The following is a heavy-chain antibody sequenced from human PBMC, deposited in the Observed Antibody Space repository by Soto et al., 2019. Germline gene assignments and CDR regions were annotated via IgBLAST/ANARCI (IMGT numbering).Heavy chain of an antibody. CDR2: IIPILGIA. D-gene: IGHD6-13*01. Sequence: QVQLVQSGAEVKKPGSSVKVSCKASGGTFSSYTISWVRQAPGQGLEWMGRIIPILGIANYAQKFQGRVTITADKSTSTAYMELSSLRSEDTAVYYCAGGCGQQPTPCKDYWGQGTLVTVSS. J-gene: IGHJ4*02. CDR1: GGTFSSYT. V-gene: IGHV1-69*02. CDR3: AGGCGQQPTPCKDY.